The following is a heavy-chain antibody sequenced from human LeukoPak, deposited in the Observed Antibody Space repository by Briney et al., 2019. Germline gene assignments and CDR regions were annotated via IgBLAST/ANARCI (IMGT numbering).Heavy chain of an antibody. CDR3: ARDGVDAYTPDY. Sequence: PGGSLRLSCAASGFTFSSYSMNWVRQAPGKGLEWVSSISSSSSYIYYADSVKGRFTISRDNAKNSLYLQMNSLRAEDTAVYYCARDGVDAYTPDYWGQGTLVTVSS. CDR1: GFTFSSYS. J-gene: IGHJ4*02. V-gene: IGHV3-21*01. D-gene: IGHD5-24*01. CDR2: ISSSSSYI.